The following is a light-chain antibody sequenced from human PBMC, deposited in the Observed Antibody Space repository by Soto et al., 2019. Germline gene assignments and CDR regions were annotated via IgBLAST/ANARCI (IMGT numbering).Light chain of an antibody. CDR3: GTWDSSLSALV. CDR2: DNN. V-gene: IGLV1-51*01. J-gene: IGLJ2*01. CDR1: SSNIGNNY. Sequence: QSVLTQPHSVSAAPGQKVTISCSGSSSNIGNNYVSWYQQLPGTAPKLLIYDNNKRPSGIPDRFSGSKSGTSATLGITGLQTGDEADYYCGTWDSSLSALVFGGGTKLTVL.